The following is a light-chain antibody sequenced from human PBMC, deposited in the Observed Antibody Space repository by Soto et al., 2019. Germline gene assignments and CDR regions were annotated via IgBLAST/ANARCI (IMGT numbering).Light chain of an antibody. CDR2: GAS. V-gene: IGKV3-20*01. CDR3: QQHGSSPT. J-gene: IGKJ1*01. CDR1: QSVSSSY. Sequence: EIVLTQSPGTLSLSPGERATLSCRASQSVSSSYLAWYQQKPGQAPRLLIYGASSRATGIPDRFSGSGSWTGCTLSSRRLEPEAIAVYYCQQHGSSPTFGQGPKVEIK.